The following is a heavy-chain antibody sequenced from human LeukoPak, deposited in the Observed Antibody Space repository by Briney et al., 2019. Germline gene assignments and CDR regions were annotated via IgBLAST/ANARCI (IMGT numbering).Heavy chain of an antibody. Sequence: PGATLIISCAGTGFTVSSNYMSWVRQAPGKGLEWVSVIYSGGSTHYADSVKGRFTISRDNSKNTLYLQMNSLRAEDTAVYYCARDLSSSPYYYGMDVWGQGTTVTVSS. J-gene: IGHJ6*02. CDR3: ARDLSSSPYYYGMDV. V-gene: IGHV3-66*01. CDR1: GFTVSSNY. CDR2: IYSGGST. D-gene: IGHD2/OR15-2a*01.